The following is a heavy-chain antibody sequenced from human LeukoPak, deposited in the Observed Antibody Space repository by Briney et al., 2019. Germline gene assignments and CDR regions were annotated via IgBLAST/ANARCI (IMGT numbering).Heavy chain of an antibody. Sequence: GGSLRLSCAASGFTFSRYWMHWVRQAPGKGLVWVSRMNEDGRITDYADSVKGRFTISRDNAKSTLYFQTNSLTVEDTAVDFFASXXXGRDDXXXQGTLVTVSS. V-gene: IGHV3-74*01. CDR1: GFTFSRYW. CDR2: MNEDGRIT. CDR3: ASXXXGRDDX. J-gene: IGHJ4*02.